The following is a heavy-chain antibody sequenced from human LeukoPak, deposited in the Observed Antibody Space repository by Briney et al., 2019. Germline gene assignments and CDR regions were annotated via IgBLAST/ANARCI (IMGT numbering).Heavy chain of an antibody. CDR2: INPNSGGT. J-gene: IGHJ3*02. V-gene: IGHV1-2*06. Sequence: ASVKVSCKASEYTFTGYYMHWVRQAPGQGLEWMGRINPNSGGTNYAQKFQGRVTMTRDTSISTAYMELSRLRSDDTAVYYCARGSPRYSSSWYADAFDIWGQGTMVTVSS. CDR3: ARGSPRYSSSWYADAFDI. D-gene: IGHD6-13*01. CDR1: EYTFTGYY.